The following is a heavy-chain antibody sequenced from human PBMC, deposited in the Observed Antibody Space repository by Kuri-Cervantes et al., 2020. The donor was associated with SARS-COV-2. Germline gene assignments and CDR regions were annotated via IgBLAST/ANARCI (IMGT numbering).Heavy chain of an antibody. Sequence: GGSLRLSCAASGFTFSNSDMNWVRQAPGKGLEWVSGVSWNGSRTHYADSVKGRFIISRDNSRDFLYQQMNSLRPEDMAVYYCVKADWANYYYYYGMDVWGQGTTVTVSS. J-gene: IGHJ6*02. CDR3: VKADWANYYYYYGMDV. CDR2: VSWNGSRT. D-gene: IGHD3-9*01. CDR1: GFTFSNSD. V-gene: IGHV3-19*01.